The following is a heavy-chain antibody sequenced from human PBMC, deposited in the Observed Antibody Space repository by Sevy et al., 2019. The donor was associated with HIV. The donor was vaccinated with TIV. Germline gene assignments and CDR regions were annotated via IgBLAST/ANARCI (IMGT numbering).Heavy chain of an antibody. J-gene: IGHJ5*02. V-gene: IGHV4-34*01. CDR3: ARAPPVVVVPGAPSWFDP. Sequence: SETLSLTCAVYGGSFSGYYWNWIRQTPGKGLEWIGEINHSGSTNYNPSLKSRVTISVDTSKNQCSLRLNSVTAADTAVYYCARAPPVVVVPGAPSWFDPWGQGTLVTVSS. CDR1: GGSFSGYY. CDR2: INHSGST. D-gene: IGHD2-2*01.